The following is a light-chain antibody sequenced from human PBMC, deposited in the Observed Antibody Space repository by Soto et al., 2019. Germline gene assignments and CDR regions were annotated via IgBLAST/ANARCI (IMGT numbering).Light chain of an antibody. V-gene: IGLV3-1*01. CDR1: KLGDKY. Sequence: SYELTQPPSVSVSPGQTASITCSGDKLGDKYACWYQQKPGQSPVLVIYQDSKRPSGVPERFSGSKSGNTATLTISGTQAMDEADYYCQAWDRSTVVFGGGTKLTVL. CDR3: QAWDRSTVV. J-gene: IGLJ2*01. CDR2: QDS.